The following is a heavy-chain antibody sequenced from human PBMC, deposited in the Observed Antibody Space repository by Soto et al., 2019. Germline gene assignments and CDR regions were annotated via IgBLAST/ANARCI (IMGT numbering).Heavy chain of an antibody. CDR2: ISGSGGST. Sequence: GGSLRLSCAASGFTFSTYAMSWVRQAPGKGLEWVSAISGSGGSTYYADSVKGRFTISRDNSKNTLYLQMNSLRAEDTAVYYCAKVVYDFWSGYFDYWGQGTLVTVSS. V-gene: IGHV3-23*01. J-gene: IGHJ4*02. D-gene: IGHD3-3*01. CDR3: AKVVYDFWSGYFDY. CDR1: GFTFSTYA.